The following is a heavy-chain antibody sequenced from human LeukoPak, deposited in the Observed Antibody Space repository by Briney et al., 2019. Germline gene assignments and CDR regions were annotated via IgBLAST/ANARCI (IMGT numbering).Heavy chain of an antibody. D-gene: IGHD3-3*01. CDR1: GFTFGTYW. V-gene: IGHV3-7*01. Sequence: PGESLRLSCAASGFTFGTYWMSWVRQAPGKGLEWVANIKSDGSEKYYADSVKGRFTISRDNVKKSLYMQMNSLRAEDTAVYYCARSPTYYDVWSGYKFIDYWGQGTLVSVSS. CDR3: ARSPTYYDVWSGYKFIDY. CDR2: IKSDGSEK. J-gene: IGHJ4*02.